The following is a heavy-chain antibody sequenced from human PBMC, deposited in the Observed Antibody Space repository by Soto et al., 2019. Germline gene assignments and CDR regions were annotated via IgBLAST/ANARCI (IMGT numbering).Heavy chain of an antibody. Sequence: SCPMLVNPTQTLSLTCTFSGFSLDTHGVGVGWIRQPPGKALEWRALVYWNDDKSFSPSLCGRITITTDSSNTQVVLTMTNVGPDDTATYYCAHNQDANSGWYGWFDPWGPGNLATVSS. CDR1: GFSLDTHGVG. CDR2: VYWNDDK. D-gene: IGHD6-19*01. J-gene: IGHJ5*02. V-gene: IGHV2-5*01. CDR3: AHNQDANSGWYGWFDP.